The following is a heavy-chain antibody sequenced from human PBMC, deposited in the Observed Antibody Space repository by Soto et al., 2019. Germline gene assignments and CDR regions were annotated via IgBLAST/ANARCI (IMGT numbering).Heavy chain of an antibody. CDR2: IIPILGIA. CDR1: GGTFSSYT. CDR3: ARPPRLWFGEYYDY. Sequence: QVQLVQSGAEVKKPGSSVKVSCKASGGTFSSYTISWVRQAPGQGLEWMGRIIPILGIANYAQKFQGRVTXXAXKSXSTAYMELSSLRSEDTAVYYCARPPRLWFGEYYDYWGQGTLVTVSS. J-gene: IGHJ4*02. V-gene: IGHV1-69*02. D-gene: IGHD3-10*01.